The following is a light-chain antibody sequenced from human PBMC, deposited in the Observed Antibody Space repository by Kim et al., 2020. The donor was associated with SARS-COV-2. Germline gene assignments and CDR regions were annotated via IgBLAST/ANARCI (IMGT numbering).Light chain of an antibody. CDR3: QAWDSSTQI. CDR1: KLGHKY. CDR2: QDS. V-gene: IGLV3-1*01. Sequence: SYELTQPPSVSVSPGQTASITCSGDKLGHKYVCWYQQKPGQSPVLVIYQDSKRSSGIPERFSGSNSGNTATLTISGTQAMDEADYYCQAWDSSTQIFGTG. J-gene: IGLJ1*01.